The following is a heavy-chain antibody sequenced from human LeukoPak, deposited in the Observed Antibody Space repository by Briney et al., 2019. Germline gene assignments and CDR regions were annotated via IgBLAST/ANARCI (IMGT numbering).Heavy chain of an antibody. V-gene: IGHV3-21*04. CDR3: AKDIGYGDRQDAFDI. CDR2: ISSSSSYI. CDR1: GFTFSSYS. Sequence: GGSLRLSCAASGFTFSSYSMNWVRQAPGKGLEWVSSISSSSSYIYYADSVKGRFTISRDNAKNSLYLQMNSLRAEDTALYYCAKDIGYGDRQDAFDIWGQGTMVTVSS. D-gene: IGHD4-17*01. J-gene: IGHJ3*02.